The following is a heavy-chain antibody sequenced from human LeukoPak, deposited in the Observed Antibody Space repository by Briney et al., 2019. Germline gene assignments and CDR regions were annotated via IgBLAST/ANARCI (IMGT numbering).Heavy chain of an antibody. CDR1: GFTFSSYG. D-gene: IGHD4-17*01. V-gene: IGHV3-30*03. CDR3: SYGDYGD. CDR2: ISYDGSNK. Sequence: GGSLRLSCAASGFTFSSYGMHWVRQAPGKGLEWVAVISYDGSNKYYADSVKGRFTISRDNSKNTLYLQMNSLRAEDTAVYYCSYGDYGDWGQGTLVTVSS. J-gene: IGHJ4*02.